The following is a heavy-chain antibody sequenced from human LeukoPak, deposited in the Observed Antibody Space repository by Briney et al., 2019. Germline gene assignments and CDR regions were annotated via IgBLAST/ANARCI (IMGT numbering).Heavy chain of an antibody. CDR3: ARGGQPHSFDI. Sequence: GGSLRLSCAASGFTFSSYAMHWVRQAPGKGLEWVAVISYDGSNKYYADSVKGRFTISRDNAKNSLYLQMNSLTAKDTAVYYCARGGQPHSFDIWGQGTMVTVSS. J-gene: IGHJ3*02. V-gene: IGHV3-30-3*01. CDR2: ISYDGSNK. D-gene: IGHD2-2*01. CDR1: GFTFSSYA.